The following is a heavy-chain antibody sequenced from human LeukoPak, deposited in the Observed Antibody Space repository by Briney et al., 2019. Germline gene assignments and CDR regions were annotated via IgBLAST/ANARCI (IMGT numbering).Heavy chain of an antibody. CDR3: AKAGQYYYDSSGYRRRSYYFDY. CDR2: ISGSGGST. CDR1: GFTFSSYA. V-gene: IGHV3-23*01. Sequence: GGSLRLSCAASGFTFSSYAMSWVRQAPGKGLEWVSAISGSGGSTYYADSVKCRFTISRDNSKNTLYLQMNSLRAEDTAVYYCAKAGQYYYDSSGYRRRSYYFDYWGQGTLVTVSS. J-gene: IGHJ4*02. D-gene: IGHD3-22*01.